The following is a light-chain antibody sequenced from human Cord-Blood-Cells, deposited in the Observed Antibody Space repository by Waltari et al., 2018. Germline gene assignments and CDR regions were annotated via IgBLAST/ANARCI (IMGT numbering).Light chain of an antibody. V-gene: IGKV3-15*01. CDR2: GAS. CDR3: QQYNNWPLT. J-gene: IGKJ4*01. CDR1: QSVSSN. Sequence: EIVMTQSPATLSVSPGERAPLSCRASQSVSSNLAWYQQKPGQAPRLLIYGASTRATGIPARCSGSGSGTEFTLTISSLQSEDFAVYYCQQYNNWPLTFGGGTKVEIK.